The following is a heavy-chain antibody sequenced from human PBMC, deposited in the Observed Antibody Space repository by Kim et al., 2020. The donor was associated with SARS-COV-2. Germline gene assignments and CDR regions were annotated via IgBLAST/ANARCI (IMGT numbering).Heavy chain of an antibody. CDR3: ARDRDYGGNSGFDP. J-gene: IGHJ5*02. Sequence: ADALQGRFTTSRDNAKNSLYLPMNSLGAADTAVYYCARDRDYGGNSGFDPWGQGTLVTVSS. V-gene: IGHV3-11*01. D-gene: IGHD4-17*01.